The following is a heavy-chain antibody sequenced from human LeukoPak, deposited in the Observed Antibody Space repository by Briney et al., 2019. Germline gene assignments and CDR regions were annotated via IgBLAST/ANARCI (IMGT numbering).Heavy chain of an antibody. CDR1: GYSISSGYY. CDR3: ARDEGGLRYFDWLGDAFDI. J-gene: IGHJ3*02. CDR2: IYHSGST. D-gene: IGHD3-9*01. V-gene: IGHV4-38-2*02. Sequence: SGTLSLTCAVSGYSISSGYYWGWIRQPPGKGLEWIGSIYHSGSTYYNPSLKSRVTISVDTSKNQFSLKLSSVTAADTAVYYCARDEGGLRYFDWLGDAFDIWGQGTMVTVSS.